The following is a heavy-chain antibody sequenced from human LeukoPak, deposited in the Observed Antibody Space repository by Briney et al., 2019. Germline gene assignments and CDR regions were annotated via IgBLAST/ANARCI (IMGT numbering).Heavy chain of an antibody. D-gene: IGHD3-3*01. J-gene: IGHJ4*02. Sequence: GALRLSCAASGFTFSSYAMSWVRQAPGKGLEWVSAISGSGGSTYYADSVKGRFTISRDNSKNTLYLQMNSLRAEDTAVYYCAKDAKRITIFGVVIDYWGQGTLVTVSS. V-gene: IGHV3-23*01. CDR2: ISGSGGST. CDR3: AKDAKRITIFGVVIDY. CDR1: GFTFSSYA.